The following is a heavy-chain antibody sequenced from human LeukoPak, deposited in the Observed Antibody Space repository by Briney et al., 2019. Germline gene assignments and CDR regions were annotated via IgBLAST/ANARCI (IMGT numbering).Heavy chain of an antibody. CDR3: TTGRYDWTDYYYMDV. CDR2: INSKTDGGTT. CDR1: GFTFSNAW. J-gene: IGHJ6*03. Sequence: GGSLRLSCAASGFTFSNAWMSWVRQAPGKGLEWVGRINSKTDGGTTDYAAPVKGRFTISRDDSKNTLYLQMNSLKTEDTAVYYCTTGRYDWTDYYYMDVWGKGTTVTVSS. V-gene: IGHV3-15*01. D-gene: IGHD3/OR15-3a*01.